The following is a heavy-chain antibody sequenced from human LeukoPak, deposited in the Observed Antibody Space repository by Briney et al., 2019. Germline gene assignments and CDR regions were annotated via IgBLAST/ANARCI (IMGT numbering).Heavy chain of an antibody. V-gene: IGHV1-69*05. Sequence: SVKVSCKASVDSFSNYALSWVRQAPGQGLEWMGGIIPILGSATYAQKFQGRVTITTDESTNTAYMELSSLRSDDTAVFYCATGVRAIPIYYWGQGTLVTVSS. J-gene: IGHJ4*02. CDR2: IIPILGSA. D-gene: IGHD2-21*01. CDR1: VDSFSNYA. CDR3: ATGVRAIPIYY.